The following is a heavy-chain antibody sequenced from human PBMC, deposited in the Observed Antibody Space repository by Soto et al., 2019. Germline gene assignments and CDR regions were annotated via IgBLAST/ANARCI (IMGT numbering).Heavy chain of an antibody. Sequence: ASVKVSCKASGYTFTSYGISWVRQAPGQGLEWMGWISAYNGNTNYAQKLQGRVTMTTDTSTSTAYMELRSLRSDDTAVYYCARDFASVRDYYDSTGPATDYWGQGPLVTVSS. D-gene: IGHD3-22*01. CDR3: ARDFASVRDYYDSTGPATDY. V-gene: IGHV1-18*01. CDR1: GYTFTSYG. J-gene: IGHJ4*02. CDR2: ISAYNGNT.